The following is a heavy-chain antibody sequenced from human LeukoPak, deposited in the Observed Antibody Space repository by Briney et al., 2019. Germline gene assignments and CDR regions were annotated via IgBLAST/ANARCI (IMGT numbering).Heavy chain of an antibody. V-gene: IGHV1-69*04. Sequence: GASVKVSCKASGGTFSSYAISWVRQAPGQGLEWMGRIIPILGIANYAQKFQGRVTITADKSTSTAYMELSSLRSEDTAVYYCARDNGKVSPLDYWGQGTLVTVSS. D-gene: IGHD2/OR15-2a*01. CDR1: GGTFSSYA. CDR3: ARDNGKVSPLDY. CDR2: IIPILGIA. J-gene: IGHJ4*02.